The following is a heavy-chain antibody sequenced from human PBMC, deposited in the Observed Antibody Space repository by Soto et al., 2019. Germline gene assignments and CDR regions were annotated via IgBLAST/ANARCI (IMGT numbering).Heavy chain of an antibody. Sequence: QVQLVESGGGVVQPGRSLRLSCAASGFIFSSYGMHWVRQAPGKGLEWVTFISYDASNKNYADSVKGRFTISRDNSKNTVYLQMNSLRAEDTAVYYCVWGFYGSGSSTIFDFWGQGTLVTVSS. V-gene: IGHV3-30*03. CDR2: ISYDASNK. D-gene: IGHD3-10*01. CDR1: GFIFSSYG. J-gene: IGHJ4*02. CDR3: VWGFYGSGSSTIFDF.